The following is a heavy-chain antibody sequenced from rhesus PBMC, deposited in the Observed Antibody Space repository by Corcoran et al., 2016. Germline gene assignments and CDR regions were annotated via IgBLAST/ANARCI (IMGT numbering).Heavy chain of an antibody. CDR2: NNGNTGRT. CDR1: GGSFSSYW. Sequence: QVQLQESGPGLVKPSETLSLTCAVSGGSFSSYWWSWIRQPPGKGLEWFGENNGNTGRTNNHPYTRRRVTIAKGASKNQFSLKLSSVTAADTAVYYCARYGQRQRDFDSWGQGVLVTVSS. V-gene: IGHV4-80*01. J-gene: IGHJ4*01. D-gene: IGHD6-25*01. CDR3: ARYGQRQRDFDS.